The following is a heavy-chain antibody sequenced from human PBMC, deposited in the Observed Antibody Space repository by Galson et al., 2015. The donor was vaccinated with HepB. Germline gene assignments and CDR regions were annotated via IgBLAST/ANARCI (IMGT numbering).Heavy chain of an antibody. CDR1: GFTFSSYG. V-gene: IGHV3-30*02. J-gene: IGHJ4*02. CDR2: IRYDGSNK. CDR3: AGGVWAAAAFLDY. D-gene: IGHD6-13*01. Sequence: SLRLSCAASGFTFSSYGMHWVRQAPGKGLEWVAFIRYDGSNKYYADSVKGRFTISRDNSKNTLYLQMNSLRAEDTAVYYCAGGVWAAAAFLDYWGQGTLVTVSS.